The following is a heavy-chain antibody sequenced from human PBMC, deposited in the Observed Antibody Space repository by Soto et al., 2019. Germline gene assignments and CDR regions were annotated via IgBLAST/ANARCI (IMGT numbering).Heavy chain of an antibody. Sequence: QVQLVKSGAEVKKPGASVRVSCEASGYRFTAYYIHWVRQAPGQGLEWMGRMNIDTGGTTFAQKFQGRVTMTREMSIMTAYMKVTGVKSDDTTMYYCARDGNFAFLGYSFAFDFWGQGTLVTVSS. V-gene: IGHV1-2*06. CDR1: GYRFTAYY. CDR2: MNIDTGGT. CDR3: ARDGNFAFLGYSFAFDF. J-gene: IGHJ4*02. D-gene: IGHD5-18*01.